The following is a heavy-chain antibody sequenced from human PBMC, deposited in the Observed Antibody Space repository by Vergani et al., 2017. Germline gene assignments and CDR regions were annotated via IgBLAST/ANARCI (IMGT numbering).Heavy chain of an antibody. J-gene: IGHJ2*01. Sequence: QLQLQESGPGLVKPSETLSLICTVPGGSINPSSSFWGWIRQSPGKGLEWIGSINYVVRTYYIPSLQSRATVFVDTSKNQFSLNLTSVTAADTAVYYCARGRGDKWYFGLWGRGTLVTVSS. CDR1: GGSINPSSSF. D-gene: IGHD3-10*01. CDR3: ARGRGDKWYFGL. CDR2: INYVVRT. V-gene: IGHV4-39*01.